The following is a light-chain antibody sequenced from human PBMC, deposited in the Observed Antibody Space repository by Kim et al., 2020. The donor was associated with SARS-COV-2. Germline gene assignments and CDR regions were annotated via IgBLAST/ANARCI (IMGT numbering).Light chain of an antibody. CDR2: DAS. Sequence: DIQMTQSPSSLSASVGDRVTITCQASQDISNYLNWYQQKPGKAPKLLIYDASKLETGVPSRFSGSGSGTDFTFTISSLQPEDIATYYCQQYDNLPYTFGQGTKLEI. CDR1: QDISNY. J-gene: IGKJ2*01. V-gene: IGKV1-33*01. CDR3: QQYDNLPYT.